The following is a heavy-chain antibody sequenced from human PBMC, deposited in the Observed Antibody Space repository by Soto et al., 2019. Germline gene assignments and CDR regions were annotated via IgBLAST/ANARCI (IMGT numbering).Heavy chain of an antibody. J-gene: IGHJ4*02. Sequence: EVQLVESGGGLVQPGGSLRLSCAASGFTFSSYVINWVRQAPGKGLEWVSYISISSSTRYYADSVRGRFTISRDNAKNSLYLQMNSLRDEDTAVYYCSRGGGFFDYWGQGTLVTVSS. V-gene: IGHV3-48*02. CDR2: ISISSSTR. CDR1: GFTFSSYV. D-gene: IGHD3-10*01. CDR3: SRGGGFFDY.